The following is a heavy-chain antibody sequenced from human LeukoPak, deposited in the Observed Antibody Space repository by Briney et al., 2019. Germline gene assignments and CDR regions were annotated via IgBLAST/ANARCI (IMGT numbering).Heavy chain of an antibody. CDR1: GFTFSSYE. CDR3: ARDTKDY. D-gene: IGHD2-8*01. Sequence: GGSLRLSCAASGFTFSSYEMNWVRQAPGKGLEWISYISTTGDRVQYADSVKGRFTISRDNAKNSLYLQMNSLRAEDTAVYYCARDTKDYWGQGTLVTVSS. V-gene: IGHV3-48*03. J-gene: IGHJ4*02. CDR2: ISTTGDRV.